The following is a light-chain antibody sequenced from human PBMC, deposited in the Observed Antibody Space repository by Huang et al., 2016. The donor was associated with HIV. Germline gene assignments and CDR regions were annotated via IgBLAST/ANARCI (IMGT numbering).Light chain of an antibody. Sequence: DIQMTQSPSSLSASVGDRVTITCQASQDISDYLNWYQHKPGKAPKVLIHDATNLATGVPSRFSGGGSGTDFTFTIISLQPEDIATYYCLQYDNFPYTFGQGTKLEI. CDR1: QDISDY. V-gene: IGKV1-33*01. CDR3: LQYDNFPYT. J-gene: IGKJ2*01. CDR2: DAT.